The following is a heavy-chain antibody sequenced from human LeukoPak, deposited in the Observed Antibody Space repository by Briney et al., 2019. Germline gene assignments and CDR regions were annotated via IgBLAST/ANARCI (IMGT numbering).Heavy chain of an antibody. V-gene: IGHV1-2*06. D-gene: IGHD3-10*01. J-gene: IGHJ6*03. CDR3: ARVSGSGSYHYYYYMDV. CDR2: INPNSGGT. Sequence: GASVKVSCKASGYTFTGYYMHWVRQAPGQGLEWMGRINPNSGGTNYAQKFQGRVTMTRDTSISTAYMELSRLRSDDTAVYYCARVSGSGSYHYYYYMDVWGKGTTVTVSS. CDR1: GYTFTGYY.